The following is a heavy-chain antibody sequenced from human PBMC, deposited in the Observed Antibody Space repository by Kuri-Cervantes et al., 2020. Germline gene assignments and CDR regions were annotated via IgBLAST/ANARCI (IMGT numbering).Heavy chain of an antibody. J-gene: IGHJ4*02. D-gene: IGHD2-2*01. CDR1: GFTFSSYG. CDR3: ARDSVGVLN. CDR2: ISYDGYNK. Sequence: GGSLRLSCAASGFTFSSYGMHWVRQAPGKGLEWVAFISYDGYNKYYADSVKGRFTISRDNSKNTLYPQMNSLRAEDTAVYYCARDSVGVLNWGQGTLVTVSS. V-gene: IGHV3-30*03.